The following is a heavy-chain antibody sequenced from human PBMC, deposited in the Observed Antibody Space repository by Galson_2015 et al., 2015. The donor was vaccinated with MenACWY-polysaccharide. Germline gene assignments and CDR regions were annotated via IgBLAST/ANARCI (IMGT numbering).Heavy chain of an antibody. Sequence: SLRLSCAASGFTFDDYAMHWVRQVPGKGLEWVSGISWNSGSIGYADSVKGRFTISRDNAKNSLYLQMNSLRAEDTALYYCAKDISLPRSSGSYGGRAFDIWGQGTMVTVSS. CDR3: AKDISLPRSSGSYGGRAFDI. CDR1: GFTFDDYA. CDR2: ISWNSGSI. J-gene: IGHJ3*02. V-gene: IGHV3-9*01. D-gene: IGHD1-26*01.